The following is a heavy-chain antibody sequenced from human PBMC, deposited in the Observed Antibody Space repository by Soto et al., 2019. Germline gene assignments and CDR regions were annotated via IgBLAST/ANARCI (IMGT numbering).Heavy chain of an antibody. Sequence: ASVKVSCKASGYTFTSYDINWVRQATGQGLEWMGWMSPNSGATGYAQKFQGRVTMTRDTSISTVYMELSNLRSEDTAIYYCARGVDAGVDAWGQGSTVTLSS. CDR1: GYTFTSYD. D-gene: IGHD1-1*01. V-gene: IGHV1-8*01. CDR2: MSPNSGAT. J-gene: IGHJ6*01. CDR3: ARGVDAGVDA.